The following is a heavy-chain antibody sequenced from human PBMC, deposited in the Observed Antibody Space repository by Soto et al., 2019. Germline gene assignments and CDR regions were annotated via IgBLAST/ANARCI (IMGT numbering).Heavy chain of an antibody. CDR3: ARSQGSSTSLEIYYYYYYGMDV. CDR1: GGTFSSYA. CDR2: IIPISGTA. V-gene: IGHV1-69*01. J-gene: IGHJ6*02. D-gene: IGHD2-2*01. Sequence: QVQLVQSGAEVKKPGSSVKVSCKDSGGTFSSYAISWVRQAPGQGLEWMGGIIPISGTANYAQKFQGRVTITADESTSTAYRELSSLRSEDTAVYYCARSQGSSTSLEIYYYYYYGMDVWGQGTTVTVSS.